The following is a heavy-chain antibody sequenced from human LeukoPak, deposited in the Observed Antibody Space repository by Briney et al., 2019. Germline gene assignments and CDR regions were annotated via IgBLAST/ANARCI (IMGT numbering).Heavy chain of an antibody. CDR1: GFTFSSYA. J-gene: IGHJ3*02. D-gene: IGHD3-9*01. V-gene: IGHV3-23*01. Sequence: GGSLRLSCAASGFTFSSYAMSWVRQAPGKGLECISGFSGSGGSTYYADSVKGRFTISRDNSKNTLYLQMNSLRAEDTAVYYCAKDLRSLYYDILTGYGPDAFDIWGQGTMVTVSS. CDR2: FSGSGGST. CDR3: AKDLRSLYYDILTGYGPDAFDI.